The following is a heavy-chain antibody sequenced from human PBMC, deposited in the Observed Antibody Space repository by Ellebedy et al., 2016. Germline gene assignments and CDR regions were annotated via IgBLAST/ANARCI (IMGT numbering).Heavy chain of an antibody. CDR3: ARVSQGGEVWFNP. CDR1: GGTFSSYA. V-gene: IGHV1-69*13. Sequence: SVKVSCXASGGTFSSYAISWVRQAPGQGLEWMGGIIPIFGTANYAQKFQGRVTITADESTSTAYMELSSLRSEDTAVYYCARVSQGGEVWFNPWGQGTLVTVSS. D-gene: IGHD3-16*01. J-gene: IGHJ5*02. CDR2: IIPIFGTA.